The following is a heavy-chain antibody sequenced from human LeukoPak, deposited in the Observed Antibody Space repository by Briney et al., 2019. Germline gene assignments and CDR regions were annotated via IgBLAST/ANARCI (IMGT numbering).Heavy chain of an antibody. CDR2: ISGSGGST. J-gene: IGHJ4*02. CDR3: AKGRSGWSPFDY. V-gene: IGHV3-23*01. D-gene: IGHD6-19*01. Sequence: GALRLSCAASGFTFSSYAMSWVRQAPGKGLEWVSAISGSGGSTYYADSVKGRFTISRDNSKNTLYLQMNSLRAEDTAVYYCAKGRSGWSPFDYWGQGTLVTVSS. CDR1: GFTFSSYA.